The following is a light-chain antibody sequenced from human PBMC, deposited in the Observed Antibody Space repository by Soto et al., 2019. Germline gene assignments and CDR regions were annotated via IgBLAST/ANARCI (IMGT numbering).Light chain of an antibody. CDR2: GAS. CDR1: QSVSSN. J-gene: IGKJ4*01. Sequence: ENVLTQSPATLSVSPGERATLSCRASQSVSSNLAWYQQKPGQAPRLLIYGASTRATGIPDRFRGSGSGTDFTLTVSRLESEDFAVYYCQQYAESPLTFGGGTKVDIK. V-gene: IGKV3-20*01. CDR3: QQYAESPLT.